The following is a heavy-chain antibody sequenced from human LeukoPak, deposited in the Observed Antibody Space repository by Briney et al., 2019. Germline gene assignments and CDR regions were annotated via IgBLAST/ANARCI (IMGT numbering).Heavy chain of an antibody. D-gene: IGHD3-22*01. CDR3: ARVGDSGYYYSDHYFDY. J-gene: IGHJ4*02. Sequence: GGSLRLSCAASGFTYSSYSMNWVRQAPGKGLEWVSVIYSGGSTYYADSVKGRFTISRDNSKNTLYLQMNSLRAEDTAVYYCARVGDSGYYYSDHYFDYWGQGTLVTVSS. V-gene: IGHV3-66*01. CDR2: IYSGGST. CDR1: GFTYSSYS.